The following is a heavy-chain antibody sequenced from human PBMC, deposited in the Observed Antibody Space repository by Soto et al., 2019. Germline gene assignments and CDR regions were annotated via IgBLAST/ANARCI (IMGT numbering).Heavy chain of an antibody. CDR1: GDSVTSGDYY. Sequence: SETLSLTCSVSGDSVTSGDYYWTWVRQSPGKGLEWIGYISYSGNTAYNPSLSSRLTISLDTSKNHFSLKLHAATAADTAVYYCAKTRQAAVGTDFFDLWGQGTQVTVSS. J-gene: IGHJ4*02. CDR2: ISYSGNT. V-gene: IGHV4-30-4*01. D-gene: IGHD6-13*01. CDR3: AKTRQAAVGTDFFDL.